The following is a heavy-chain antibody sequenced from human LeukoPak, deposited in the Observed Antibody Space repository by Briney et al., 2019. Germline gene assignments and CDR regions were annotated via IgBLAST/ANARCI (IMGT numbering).Heavy chain of an antibody. Sequence: PSETLSLTCAVYGGSFSGYYWSCIRQPPGKGLEWIGEINHSGSTNYNPSPKSRVTISVDTSKNQFSLKPRSVTAAHTAVYFCARVSNSEIAAPGYFDYWGQGTLVTVPS. D-gene: IGHD6-13*01. CDR2: INHSGST. CDR1: GGSFSGYY. V-gene: IGHV4-34*01. CDR3: ARVSNSEIAAPGYFDY. J-gene: IGHJ4*02.